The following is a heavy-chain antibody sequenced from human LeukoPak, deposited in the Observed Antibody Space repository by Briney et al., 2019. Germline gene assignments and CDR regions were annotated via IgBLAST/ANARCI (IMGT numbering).Heavy chain of an antibody. CDR1: GYTFTGYY. V-gene: IGHV1-2*02. Sequence: ASVKVSCKASGYTFTGYYMHRVRQAPGQGLEWMGWINPNSGGTNYAQKFQGRVTMTRDTSISTAYMELSRLRSEDTAVYYCARAPSGSYAFDIWGQGTMVTVSS. CDR3: ARAPSGSYAFDI. J-gene: IGHJ3*02. CDR2: INPNSGGT. D-gene: IGHD1-26*01.